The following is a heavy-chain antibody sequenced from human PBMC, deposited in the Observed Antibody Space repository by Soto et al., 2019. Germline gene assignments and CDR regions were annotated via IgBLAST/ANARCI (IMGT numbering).Heavy chain of an antibody. CDR2: MNPNSGNT. Sequence: ASVKVSCKASGYTFTSYDINWVRQATGQGLEWMGWMNPNSGNTGYAQKFQGRVTMTRNTSISTAYMELSSLRSEDTAVYYCAAPTRTRGDYYYYGMDVWGQGTTVTVSS. V-gene: IGHV1-8*01. J-gene: IGHJ6*02. CDR3: AAPTRTRGDYYYYGMDV. D-gene: IGHD3-10*01. CDR1: GYTFTSYD.